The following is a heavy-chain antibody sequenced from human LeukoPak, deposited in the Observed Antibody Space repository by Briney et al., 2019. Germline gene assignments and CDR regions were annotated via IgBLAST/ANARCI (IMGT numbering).Heavy chain of an antibody. V-gene: IGHV1-8*03. CDR2: MNPNSGNT. Sequence: ASVTVSFKSSGYTFTSYDINWVRQATGQGLAWMGWMNPNSGNTGYAQKFQGRVTITRNTSISTAYMELSSLRSEDTAVYYCARGRGYSYGNFDYWGQGALVTVSS. CDR3: ARGRGYSYGNFDY. CDR1: GYTFTSYD. D-gene: IGHD5-18*01. J-gene: IGHJ4*02.